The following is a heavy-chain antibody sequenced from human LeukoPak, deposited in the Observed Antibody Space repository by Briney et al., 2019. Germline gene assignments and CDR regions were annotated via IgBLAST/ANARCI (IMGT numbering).Heavy chain of an antibody. CDR2: IYHSGST. CDR1: GHSISSGYY. CDR3: ARAVTTLPPVYYFDY. D-gene: IGHD4-17*01. Sequence: SETLSLTCTVSGHSISSGYYWGWIRQPPGKGLEWIGSIYHSGSTYHNPSLKSRVTISVDTSKNQFSLKLSSVTAADTAVYYCARAVTTLPPVYYFDYWGQGTLVTVSS. J-gene: IGHJ4*02. V-gene: IGHV4-38-2*02.